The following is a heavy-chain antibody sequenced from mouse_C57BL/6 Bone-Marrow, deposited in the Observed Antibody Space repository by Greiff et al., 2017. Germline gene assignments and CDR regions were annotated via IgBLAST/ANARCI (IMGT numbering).Heavy chain of an antibody. Sequence: EVQLQESGGDLVKPGGSLKLSCAASGFTFSSYGMSWVRQTPDKRLEWVATISSGGSYTYYPDSVKGRFTISRDNAKNTLYLQMSSLKSDDTAMYYGARHLSGGWFVYGGQGILVTVSA. J-gene: IGHJ3*01. CDR1: GFTFSSYG. CDR2: ISSGGSYT. CDR3: ARHLSGGWFVY. V-gene: IGHV5-6*01. D-gene: IGHD6-2*01.